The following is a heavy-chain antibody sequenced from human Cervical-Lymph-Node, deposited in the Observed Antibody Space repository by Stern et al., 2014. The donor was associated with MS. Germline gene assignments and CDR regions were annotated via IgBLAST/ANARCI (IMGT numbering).Heavy chain of an antibody. CDR1: GFTFDDYA. CDR3: AKDIGRLLGDGYYYYGMDI. D-gene: IGHD2-15*01. V-gene: IGHV3-9*01. CDR2: ISWNGVTI. Sequence: EVQLVESGGGLVQPGRSLRLSCAASGFTFDDYAMHWVRHARGKGLEWVSGISWNGVTIGYADSVKGRFTISRDDAKNSLYLQMDSLRAEDTALYYCAKDIGRLLGDGYYYYGMDIWGQGTTVTVSS. J-gene: IGHJ6*02.